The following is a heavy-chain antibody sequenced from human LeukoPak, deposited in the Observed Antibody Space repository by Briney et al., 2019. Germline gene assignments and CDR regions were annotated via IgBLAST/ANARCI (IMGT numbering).Heavy chain of an antibody. CDR1: GGSISSYY. CDR3: ARDSLWLQYDY. J-gene: IGHJ4*02. Sequence: PLETLSLTCTVSGGSISSYYWSWIRQPPRKGLEWIGYIHYTGSTNYNPSLKSRVTISVDTSKNQFSLKLSSVTAADTAVYYCARDSLWLQYDYWGQGTLVTVSS. CDR2: IHYTGST. V-gene: IGHV4-59*01. D-gene: IGHD5-24*01.